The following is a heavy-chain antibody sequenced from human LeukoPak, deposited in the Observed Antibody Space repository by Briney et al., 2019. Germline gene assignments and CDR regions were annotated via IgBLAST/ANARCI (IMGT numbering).Heavy chain of an antibody. J-gene: IGHJ6*02. CDR2: ISSSSSYI. V-gene: IGHV3-21*01. CDR3: ARELSNYGDYYYGMDV. CDR1: GFTFSSYS. D-gene: IGHD4-17*01. Sequence: GGSLRLSCAASGFTFSSYSMNWVRQAPGKGLEWVSSISSSSSYIYYADSVKGRFTISRDNAKNSLYLQMNSLRAEDTAVYYCARELSNYGDYYYGMDVWGQGTTVTVSS.